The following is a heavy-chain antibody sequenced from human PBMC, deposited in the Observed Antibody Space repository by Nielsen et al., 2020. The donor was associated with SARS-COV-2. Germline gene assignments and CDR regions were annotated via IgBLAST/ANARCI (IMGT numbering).Heavy chain of an antibody. V-gene: IGHV3-66*01. Sequence: GESLKISCVASGSTVYNYMNWVRQAPGKGLEWVSVLYSGGSKYYADSVKGRFTISRDNSKSTLYLQMNSLRAEDTAVYYCARSGSPYDAFHIWGQGTKVSVSS. D-gene: IGHD3-10*01. J-gene: IGHJ3*02. CDR2: LYSGGSK. CDR3: ARSGSPYDAFHI. CDR1: GSTVYNY.